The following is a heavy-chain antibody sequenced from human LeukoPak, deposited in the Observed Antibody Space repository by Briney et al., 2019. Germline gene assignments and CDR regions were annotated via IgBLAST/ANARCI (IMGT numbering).Heavy chain of an antibody. CDR3: ARKGYKGRWFDP. D-gene: IGHD5-12*01. CDR1: GGSISSYY. J-gene: IGHJ5*02. Sequence: SETLSLTCSVSGGSISSYYWNWIRQPPGKGLEWIGSISYSGSTNYNPSLESRVTISVDTSKNQISLKLSSVTAADTAIYYCARKGYKGRWFDPWGQGTLVTVSS. CDR2: ISYSGST. V-gene: IGHV4-59*01.